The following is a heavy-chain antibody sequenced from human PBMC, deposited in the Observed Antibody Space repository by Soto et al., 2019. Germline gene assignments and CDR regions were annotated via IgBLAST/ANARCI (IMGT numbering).Heavy chain of an antibody. D-gene: IGHD2-21*01. Sequence: EVQLLESGGGLVQPGGSLRVSCAASGFTFRNFVMSWVRQAPGKGLEWVSAIRGSGGETFYADSVKGRFTISRDNSKHTLYLQMNSLRDEDTALFFCAQDRGWGVVSPSHDYWGQGTLVTVSS. J-gene: IGHJ4*02. CDR2: IRGSGGET. V-gene: IGHV3-23*01. CDR3: AQDRGWGVVSPSHDY. CDR1: GFTFRNFV.